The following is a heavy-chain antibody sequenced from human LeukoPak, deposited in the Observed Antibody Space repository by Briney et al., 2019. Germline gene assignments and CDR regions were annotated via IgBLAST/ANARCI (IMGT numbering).Heavy chain of an antibody. CDR2: ISAYNGNT. V-gene: IGHV1-18*01. J-gene: IGHJ4*02. CDR1: GYTFTSYG. D-gene: IGHD3-10*01. Sequence: ASVKVSCKASGYTFTSYGISWVRQAPGQGLEWMGWISAYNGNTNYAQKLQGRVTMTTDTSTSTAYMELRSLSSDDTAVYYCARDGDYYGSGSSHDYWGQGTLVTVSS. CDR3: ARDGDYYGSGSSHDY.